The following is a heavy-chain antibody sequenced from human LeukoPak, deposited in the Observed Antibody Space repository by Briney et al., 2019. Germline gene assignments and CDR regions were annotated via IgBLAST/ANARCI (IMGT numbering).Heavy chain of an antibody. Sequence: SETLSLTCAVYGGSFSGYYWSWIRQPAGKGLEWIGRIYTSGSTNYNPSLKSRVTMSVDTSKNQFSLKLSSVTAADTAVYYCARERDGYYYDSSGIHYFDYWGQGTLVTVSS. J-gene: IGHJ4*02. V-gene: IGHV4-4*07. CDR1: GGSFSGYY. D-gene: IGHD3-22*01. CDR2: IYTSGST. CDR3: ARERDGYYYDSSGIHYFDY.